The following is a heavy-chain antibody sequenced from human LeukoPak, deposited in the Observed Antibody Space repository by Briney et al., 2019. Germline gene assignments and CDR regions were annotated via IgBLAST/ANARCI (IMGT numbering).Heavy chain of an antibody. J-gene: IGHJ3*02. CDR2: ISGSGGST. CDR3: AKDFRFAMVPPDAFDI. V-gene: IGHV3-23*01. Sequence: GGSLRLSCAASGFTFSSYAMSWVRQAPGKGLEWVSAISGSGGSTYYADSVKGRFTISRDNSKNTLYLQMNSLRAEDTAVYYCAKDFRFAMVPPDAFDIWGQGTMVTVSS. D-gene: IGHD2-8*01. CDR1: GFTFSSYA.